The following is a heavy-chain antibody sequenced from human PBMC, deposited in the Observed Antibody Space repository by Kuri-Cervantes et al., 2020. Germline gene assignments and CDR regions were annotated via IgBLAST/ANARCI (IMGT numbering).Heavy chain of an antibody. V-gene: IGHV4-39*01. CDR2: NYHSGTT. Sequence: GSLRLSCTVSGGSISRSTYYWGWLRQPPGKGLEWIGSNYHSGTTYYNPSLKSRVTISVDTSKNQFSLKLNSVTAADTAVHYCATLGSFGVVGYWGQGTLVTVSS. D-gene: IGHD3-3*01. J-gene: IGHJ4*02. CDR1: GGSISRSTYY. CDR3: ATLGSFGVVGY.